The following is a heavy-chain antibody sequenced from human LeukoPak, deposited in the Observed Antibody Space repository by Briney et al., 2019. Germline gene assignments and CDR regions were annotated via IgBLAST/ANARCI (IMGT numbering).Heavy chain of an antibody. Sequence: PSETLSLTCTVSRGSVSSDSYYWSWIRQPPGKGLEWIGYIYYTGSTNYNPSLKSRVTISVDMSKNQFSLKLTSVTAADTAVYYCATKGPRRGYFDYWGQGTLVAVSS. CDR2: IYYTGST. J-gene: IGHJ4*02. CDR1: RGSVSSDSYY. CDR3: ATKGPRRGYFDY. V-gene: IGHV4-61*01.